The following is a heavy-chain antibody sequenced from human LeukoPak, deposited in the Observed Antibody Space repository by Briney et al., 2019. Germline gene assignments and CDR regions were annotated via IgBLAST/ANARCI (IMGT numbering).Heavy chain of an antibody. D-gene: IGHD6-13*01. Sequence: GGSLRLSCAASEFSFSAYWMTWVRQAPGKGLEWVAIINEDGRLKKYVDSVKGRFFISRDNTKSSLHLQLTSLRADDTAVYYCAREVAAAGTNAYYYYYYMDVWGKGTTVTISS. CDR3: AREVAAAGTNAYYYYYYMDV. J-gene: IGHJ6*03. V-gene: IGHV3-7*03. CDR2: INEDGRLK. CDR1: EFSFSAYW.